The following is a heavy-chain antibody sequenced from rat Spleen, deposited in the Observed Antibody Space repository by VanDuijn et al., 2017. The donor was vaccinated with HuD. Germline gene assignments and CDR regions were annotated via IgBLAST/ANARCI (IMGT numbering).Heavy chain of an antibody. J-gene: IGHJ2*01. V-gene: IGHV5S23*01. CDR2: ISTGGGNT. CDR1: GFTFSNYD. Sequence: EVQLVESGGGLVQPGRSLKLSCAASGFTFSNYDMAWVRQAPTKGLEWVASISTGGGNTYYRDSVKGRFTISRDNAKSTLYLQMDSLRSEDTATYYCAKDKGEYNNLFDYWGQGVMVTVTS. CDR3: AKDKGEYNNLFDY. D-gene: IGHD1-10*01.